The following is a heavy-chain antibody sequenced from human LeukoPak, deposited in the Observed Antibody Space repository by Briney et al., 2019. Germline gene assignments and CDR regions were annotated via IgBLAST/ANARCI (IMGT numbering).Heavy chain of an antibody. J-gene: IGHJ5*02. Sequence: GGSLRLSCAASGSTFSTYAMHWVRQAPGKGLEWVAVISYDGSNKYYADSVKGRFTISRDNSKNTLYLQMNSLRAEDTAVYYCARDRKGSDIVVVPAATTFDPWGQGTLVTVSS. CDR3: ARDRKGSDIVVVPAATTFDP. CDR2: ISYDGSNK. V-gene: IGHV3-30*04. CDR1: GSTFSTYA. D-gene: IGHD2-2*01.